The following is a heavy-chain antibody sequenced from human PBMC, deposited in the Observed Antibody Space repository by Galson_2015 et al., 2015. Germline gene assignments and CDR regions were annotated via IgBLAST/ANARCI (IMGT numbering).Heavy chain of an antibody. D-gene: IGHD2-2*01. CDR2: MFYSGGT. Sequence: TLSLTCTVSGGSVSSGDHYWSWIRQPPGKGLEWIGYMFYSGGTYYNPSLKSGVTISADTSKNQFSLNLSSVTAADTAVYYWAGTPRLRSCSSTSCPNYFDPWGQGSLVTVSS. CDR3: AGTPRLRSCSSTSCPNYFDP. V-gene: IGHV4-30-4*01. CDR1: GGSVSSGDHY. J-gene: IGHJ5*02.